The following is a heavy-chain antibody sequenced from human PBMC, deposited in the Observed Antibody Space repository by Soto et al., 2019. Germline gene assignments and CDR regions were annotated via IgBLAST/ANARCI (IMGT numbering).Heavy chain of an antibody. CDR3: ARDPDTAPRFGSMDNWFDP. Sequence: PSETLSLTCAVSGYSISSGYYWGWIRQPPGKGLEWIGSIYHSGSTYYNPSLKSRVTISVDTSKNQFSLKLSSVTAADTAVYYCARDPDTAPRFGSMDNWFDPWGQGTLVTVSS. CDR1: GYSISSGYY. D-gene: IGHD3-10*01. CDR2: IYHSGST. V-gene: IGHV4-38-2*02. J-gene: IGHJ5*02.